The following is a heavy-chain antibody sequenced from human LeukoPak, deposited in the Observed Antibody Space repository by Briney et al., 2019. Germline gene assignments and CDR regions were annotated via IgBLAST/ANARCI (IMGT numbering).Heavy chain of an antibody. CDR3: ARGSAAANTFFIDY. Sequence: GGSLRLSCAASGFTFSSYDMHWVRQAPGKGLEWLAVIRYDGSNKYYVDSAKGRFIISRDNSKNTLYLQVNSLRAEDTAVYYCARGSAAANTFFIDYWGQGTLVTVSS. D-gene: IGHD6-13*01. V-gene: IGHV3-33*01. CDR1: GFTFSSYD. J-gene: IGHJ4*02. CDR2: IRYDGSNK.